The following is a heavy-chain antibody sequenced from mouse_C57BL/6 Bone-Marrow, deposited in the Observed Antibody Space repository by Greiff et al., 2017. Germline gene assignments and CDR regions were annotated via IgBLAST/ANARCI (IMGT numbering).Heavy chain of an antibody. CDR1: GYTFTDYY. Sequence: VQLKQSGPVLVKPGASVKMSCKASGYTFTDYYMNWVKQSHGKSLEWIGVINPYNGGTSYNQKFKGKATLTVDKSSSTAYMELNSLTSEDSAVYYCARCSMVTAYYFDYWGQGTTLTVSS. V-gene: IGHV1-19*01. CDR3: ARCSMVTAYYFDY. CDR2: INPYNGGT. D-gene: IGHD2-2*01. J-gene: IGHJ2*01.